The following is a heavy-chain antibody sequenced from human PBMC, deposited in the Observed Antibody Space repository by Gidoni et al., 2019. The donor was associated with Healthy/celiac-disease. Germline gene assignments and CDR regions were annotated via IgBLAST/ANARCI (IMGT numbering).Heavy chain of an antibody. J-gene: IGHJ5*02. D-gene: IGHD3-3*01. Sequence: QVQLQESGPGLVKPSQTLSLTCTVPGGSISSGSYYWSWIRQPAGKGLEWIGRIYTSGSTNYNPSLKSRVTMSVDTSKNQFSLKLSSVTAADTAVYYCAREVRFLEWSPSWFDPWGQGTLVTVSS. CDR3: AREVRFLEWSPSWFDP. CDR1: GGSISSGSYY. V-gene: IGHV4-61*02. CDR2: IYTSGST.